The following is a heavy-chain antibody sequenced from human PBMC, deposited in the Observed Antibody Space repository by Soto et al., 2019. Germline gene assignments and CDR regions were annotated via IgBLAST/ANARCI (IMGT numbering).Heavy chain of an antibody. Sequence: LRLSCTASGFPFSHYAMNWVRQGPGTRLEWVADISGSGDSARYADSVRGRFTISRDNSGDTLYLQMNSLRVDDTAVYYCGKERRGSGWSVCNFWGQGALVTVSS. CDR3: GKERRGSGWSVCNF. D-gene: IGHD6-19*01. CDR2: ISGSGDSA. V-gene: IGHV3-23*01. J-gene: IGHJ4*02. CDR1: GFPFSHYA.